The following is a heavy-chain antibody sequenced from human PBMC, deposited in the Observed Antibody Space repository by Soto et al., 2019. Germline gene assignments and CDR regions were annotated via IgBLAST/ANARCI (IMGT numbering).Heavy chain of an antibody. Sequence: ASVTVSCKASGYTFTSYGISWLRQPPGQRLEWMGWISAYNGNTNYARKLQGRVTMTTDTSTSTAYMELRSLRSDDTAVYYCATAAYDALAVAGTLWFDPWGQGTLVTVSS. CDR3: ATAAYDALAVAGTLWFDP. CDR2: ISAYNGNT. J-gene: IGHJ5*02. CDR1: GYTFTSYG. V-gene: IGHV1-18*01. D-gene: IGHD6-19*01.